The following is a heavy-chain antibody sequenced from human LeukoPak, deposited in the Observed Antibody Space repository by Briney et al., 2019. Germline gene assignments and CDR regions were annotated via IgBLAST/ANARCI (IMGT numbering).Heavy chain of an antibody. Sequence: ASVKVSCKASGYTFTSYGISWVRQAPGQGLEWMGWISAYNGNTNYAQKLQGRVTMTTDTSTSTAYMELRSLRSDDTAVYYCARQKYGDYETTFNYWGQGTLVTVSS. CDR1: GYTFTSYG. CDR2: ISAYNGNT. CDR3: ARQKYGDYETTFNY. J-gene: IGHJ4*02. D-gene: IGHD4-17*01. V-gene: IGHV1-18*01.